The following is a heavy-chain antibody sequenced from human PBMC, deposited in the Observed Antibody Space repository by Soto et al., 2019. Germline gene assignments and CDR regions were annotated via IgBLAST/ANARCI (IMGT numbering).Heavy chain of an antibody. J-gene: IGHJ4*02. CDR2: ISGSGGST. Sequence: GGSLRLSCAASGFTFSSYAMSWVRQAPGKGLEWVSAISGSGGSTYYADSVKGRFTISRDNSKNTLYLQMNSLRAEDTAVYYCAKDLGGRAAAAGTLDYWGQGTLVTVSS. CDR1: GFTFSSYA. D-gene: IGHD6-13*01. CDR3: AKDLGGRAAAAGTLDY. V-gene: IGHV3-23*01.